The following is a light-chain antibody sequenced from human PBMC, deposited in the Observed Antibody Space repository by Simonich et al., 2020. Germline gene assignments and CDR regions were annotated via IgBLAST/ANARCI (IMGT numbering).Light chain of an antibody. CDR1: SSDVGGYHY. CDR3: SSYTSSSTWV. V-gene: IGLV2-14*03. CDR2: DVC. Sequence: QSALTQPASVSGSPGQSITISCTGTSSDVGGYHYVSWYQHNPGNAPKLMIYDVCKRPSGVSNRFSGSKTGNTASLTISGLQAEDEADYYGSSYTSSSTWVFGGGTKLTVL. J-gene: IGLJ3*02.